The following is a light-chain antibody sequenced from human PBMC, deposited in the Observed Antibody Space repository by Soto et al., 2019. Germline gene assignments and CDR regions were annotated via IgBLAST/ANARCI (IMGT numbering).Light chain of an antibody. CDR3: SSYRSSSTYV. CDR1: SSDVGSYNY. CDR2: QVT. J-gene: IGLJ1*01. Sequence: QSALTQPASVSGSPGQSITISCTGTSSDVGSYNYVPWHQQHPGQAPKLMIYQVTNRASGVPDRFSASKSGNTASLTISGLQAGDEADYYCSSYRSSSTYVFGTGTKVTVL. V-gene: IGLV2-14*01.